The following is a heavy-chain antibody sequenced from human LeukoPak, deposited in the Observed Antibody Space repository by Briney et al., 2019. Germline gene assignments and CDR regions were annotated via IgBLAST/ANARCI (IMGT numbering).Heavy chain of an antibody. CDR3: ARDSGGYSGYDYFDY. CDR2: ISYDGSNK. CDR1: GFTFSSYA. Sequence: PGGSLRLSCAASGFTFSSYAMHWVRQAPGKGLEWVEVISYDGSNKYYADSVKGRFTISRDNSKNTLYLQMNSLRAEDTAVYYCARDSGGYSGYDYFDYWGQGTLVTVSS. V-gene: IGHV3-30-3*01. J-gene: IGHJ4*02. D-gene: IGHD5-12*01.